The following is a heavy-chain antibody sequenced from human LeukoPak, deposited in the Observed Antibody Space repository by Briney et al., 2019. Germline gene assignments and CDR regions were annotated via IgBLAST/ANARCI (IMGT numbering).Heavy chain of an antibody. CDR1: GFTFSSYG. CDR3: ARDPYSSGVNWFDP. CDR2: IWYDGSIK. V-gene: IGHV3-33*01. J-gene: IGHJ5*02. D-gene: IGHD6-25*01. Sequence: GRSLRLPCAASGFTFSSYGMHWVRQAPGKGLEWVAVIWYDGSIKYYADSVKGRFTISRDNSKNTLYLQMNSLRAEDTAVYYCARDPYSSGVNWFDPWGQGTLVTVSS.